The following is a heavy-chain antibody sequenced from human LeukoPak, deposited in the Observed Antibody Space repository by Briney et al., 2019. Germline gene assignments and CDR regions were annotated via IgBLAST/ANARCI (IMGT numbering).Heavy chain of an antibody. CDR1: DDSIRSSAYY. Sequence: PSETLSLTCAVSDDSIRSSAYYWGWIRQPPGKGLEWIGSIYYSGSTYYNPSLKSRVTISIDASKNQFSLKLSSVTAADTAVYYCASEPYGSGSFLGAFDIWGQGTMVTVSS. CDR3: ASEPYGSGSFLGAFDI. V-gene: IGHV4-39*01. D-gene: IGHD3-10*01. CDR2: IYYSGST. J-gene: IGHJ3*02.